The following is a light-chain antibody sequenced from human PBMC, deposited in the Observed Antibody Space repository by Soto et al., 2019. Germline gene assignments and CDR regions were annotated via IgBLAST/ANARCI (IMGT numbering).Light chain of an antibody. CDR2: GAS. CDR1: QSVSSSF. V-gene: IGKV3-20*01. CDR3: QQDDSSPWT. Sequence: EIVLTQSPGTLSLSPGERATLSCRASQSVSSSFLAWYQQKPGQAPRLLIYGASSRATGIPDRFSGSGSVTDFTLTISRLEPEDFAVYYCQQDDSSPWTFGQGTKVEIK. J-gene: IGKJ1*01.